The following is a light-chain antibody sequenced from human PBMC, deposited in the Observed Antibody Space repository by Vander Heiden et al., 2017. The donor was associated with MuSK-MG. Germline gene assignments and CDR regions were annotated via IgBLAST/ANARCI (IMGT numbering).Light chain of an antibody. CDR1: SRDVGRSYL. Sequence: QSALTQPAPVSGSPGQSITVSCSGTSRDVGRSYLVSWYQKPPGKAPRLIIYEGTKRPSGISNRFSGSRSGNTAFLTISGLQAEDEADYYCCTHAGTSTHVIFGGGTKVTVL. J-gene: IGLJ2*01. V-gene: IGLV2-23*01. CDR2: EGT. CDR3: CTHAGTSTHVI.